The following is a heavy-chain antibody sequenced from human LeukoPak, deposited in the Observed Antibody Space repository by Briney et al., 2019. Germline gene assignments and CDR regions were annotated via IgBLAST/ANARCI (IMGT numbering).Heavy chain of an antibody. CDR2: ISSSSSYI. D-gene: IGHD4-17*01. CDR1: GFTFSSYS. Sequence: GGSLRLSCAASGFTFSSYSMNWVRQAPGKGLEWVSSISSSSSYIYYADSVKGRFTISRDNAKNSLYLQMNSLRAEDTAVYYCARDTARTLTTYLGYFDYWGQGTLVTVSS. J-gene: IGHJ4*02. CDR3: ARDTARTLTTYLGYFDY. V-gene: IGHV3-21*01.